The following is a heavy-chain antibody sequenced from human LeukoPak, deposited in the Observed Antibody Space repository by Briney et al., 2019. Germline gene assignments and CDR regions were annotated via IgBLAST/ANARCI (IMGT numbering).Heavy chain of an antibody. J-gene: IGHJ4*02. Sequence: PSETLSLTCTVSGGSISSYYWSWIRQPPGKGLEWIGYIYYSGSTNYNPSLKSRVTISVDTSKNQFSLKLSSVTAADTAVYYCARRIGYCSGGNCYNYFDYWGQGTLVTVSS. CDR3: ARRIGYCSGGNCYNYFDY. D-gene: IGHD2-15*01. CDR1: GGSISSYY. V-gene: IGHV4-59*01. CDR2: IYYSGST.